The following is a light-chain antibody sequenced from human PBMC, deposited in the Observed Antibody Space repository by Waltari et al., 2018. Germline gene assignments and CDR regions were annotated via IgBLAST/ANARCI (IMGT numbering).Light chain of an antibody. CDR2: NTT. CDR3: VLYMGSGIWV. Sequence: QTVVTQEPSFSVSPGGTVTLTCGLSSGSVSSSYYPSWYQQTPGQAPRTLIYNTTPRSSGVPDRFSASILGNKAALTITGAQADDESDYYCVLYMGSGIWVFGGGTKLTVL. J-gene: IGLJ3*02. CDR1: SGSVSSSYY. V-gene: IGLV8-61*01.